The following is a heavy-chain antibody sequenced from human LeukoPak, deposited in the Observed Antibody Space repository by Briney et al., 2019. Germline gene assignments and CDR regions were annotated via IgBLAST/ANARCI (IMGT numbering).Heavy chain of an antibody. V-gene: IGHV4-30-4*01. Sequence: SETLSLTCSVSGGFISSGYYYWSWIRQPPGKGPEWLGSIYYSGSAYYNPSLKSRVTISVTSKQQFSLNLNSVTDADTAVYFCASDPDYGDFWGQGTLVAVSS. CDR2: IYYSGSA. J-gene: IGHJ4*02. CDR3: ASDPDYGDF. CDR1: GGFISSGYYY.